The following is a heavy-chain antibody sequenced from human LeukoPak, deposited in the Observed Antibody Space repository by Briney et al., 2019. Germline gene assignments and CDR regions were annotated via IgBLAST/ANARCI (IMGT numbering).Heavy chain of an antibody. CDR3: ARDRAGTTVNWFDP. Sequence: ASVKVSCKASGYTFTSYGISWVRQAPGQGLEWMGWISAYNGNTNYAQKLQGRVTMTTDTSTSTAYMELRSLRSEDTAVYYCARDRAGTTVNWFDPWGQGTLVTVSS. CDR1: GYTFTSYG. V-gene: IGHV1-18*01. CDR2: ISAYNGNT. J-gene: IGHJ5*02. D-gene: IGHD1-7*01.